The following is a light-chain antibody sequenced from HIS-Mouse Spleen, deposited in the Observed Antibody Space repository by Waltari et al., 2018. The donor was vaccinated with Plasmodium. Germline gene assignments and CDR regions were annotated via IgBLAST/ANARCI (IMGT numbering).Light chain of an antibody. CDR3: SSYTSSSTHVV. CDR1: SSDIGGYNY. J-gene: IGLJ2*01. CDR2: DVS. Sequence: QSALTQPASVSGSPGQSITISCTGTSSDIGGYNYVSWYQHHPGKAPKLMIYDVSNRPSGVSNRFSGSKSGNTASRTISGLQAEDEADYYCSSYTSSSTHVVFGGGTKLTVL. V-gene: IGLV2-14*03.